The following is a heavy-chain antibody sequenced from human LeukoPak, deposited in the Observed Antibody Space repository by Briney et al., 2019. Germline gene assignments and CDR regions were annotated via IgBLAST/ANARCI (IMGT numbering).Heavy chain of an antibody. CDR2: ISGSGGSI. CDR3: AKDSVEMATILCLVAFDI. Sequence: GGSLRLSCAASGFTFSSYAMSWVRQAPGKGLEGVSGISGSGGSIYYADSVKGRFTLSRNNSKNTLYLQMNRLRAEDTAVYYCAKDSVEMATILCLVAFDIWGQGTMVTVSS. J-gene: IGHJ3*02. CDR1: GFTFSSYA. D-gene: IGHD5-24*01. V-gene: IGHV3-23*01.